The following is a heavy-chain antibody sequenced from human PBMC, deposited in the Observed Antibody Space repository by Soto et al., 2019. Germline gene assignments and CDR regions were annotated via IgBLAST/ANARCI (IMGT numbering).Heavy chain of an antibody. Sequence: QLVESGGGLVLPGGSLRLSCEASGFPFRRYSMNWVRQSPGKGLEWISYIDHSSSSIHDADSVKGRFTISRDNAKNSLFLQMTSLKVDDTAVYNCAVGIVVVRGYFDLWGRGTLVTVSS. J-gene: IGHJ2*01. CDR2: IDHSSSSI. D-gene: IGHD3-22*01. CDR3: AVGIVVVRGYFDL. CDR1: GFPFRRYS. V-gene: IGHV3-48*01.